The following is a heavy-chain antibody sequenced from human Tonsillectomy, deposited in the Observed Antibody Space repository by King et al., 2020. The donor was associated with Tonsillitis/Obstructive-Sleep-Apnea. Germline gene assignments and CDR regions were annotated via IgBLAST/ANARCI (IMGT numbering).Heavy chain of an antibody. J-gene: IGHJ6*02. CDR3: ARLSRSSTSFYYYCDMDV. Sequence: VQLVESGAEVKKPGESLRISCKGSGYSFSSYWISWVRQMPGKGLEWMGRIDPTDSYSNYSPSFQGHVTMSADKSIGTAFLQWSSLKASDTAMYYCARLSRSSTSFYYYCDMDVWGPGTTVTVSS. D-gene: IGHD2-2*01. V-gene: IGHV5-10-1*03. CDR1: GYSFSSYW. CDR2: IDPTDSYS.